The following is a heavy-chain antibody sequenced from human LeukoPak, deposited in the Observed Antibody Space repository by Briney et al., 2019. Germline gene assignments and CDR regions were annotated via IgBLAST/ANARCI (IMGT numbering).Heavy chain of an antibody. CDR2: MNRSDAT. CDR1: GLTVSSNY. V-gene: IGHV3-53*01. D-gene: IGHD1-14*01. Sequence: GGSLRLSCAASGLTVSSNYMSWVRQAPGKGLEWVSVMNRSDATYYADSVKGRFTMSRDSSKNTVYLQMNSLRSEDTAVYYCARDLPDQGAYWGQGTLVIVSS. J-gene: IGHJ4*02. CDR3: ARDLPDQGAY.